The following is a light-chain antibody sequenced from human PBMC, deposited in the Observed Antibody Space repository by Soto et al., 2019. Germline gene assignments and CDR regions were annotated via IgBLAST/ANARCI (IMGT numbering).Light chain of an antibody. J-gene: IGLJ1*01. Sequence: QSALTQPPSASGSPGQSVTLSCTGTSRDIGGYNYVSWYQQHPGKAPKLLIYEVTKRPSGVPDRFSGSKSGNTASLTVSGLQADDEADYFCCSNAGSHSYFFGPGTKLTVL. CDR2: EVT. V-gene: IGLV2-8*01. CDR3: CSNAGSHSYF. CDR1: SRDIGGYNY.